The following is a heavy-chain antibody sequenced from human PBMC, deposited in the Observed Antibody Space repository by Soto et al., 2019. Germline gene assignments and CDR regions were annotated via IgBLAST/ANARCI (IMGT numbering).Heavy chain of an antibody. CDR1: GFTFSGYA. V-gene: IGHV3-23*01. Sequence: PGGSLRLSCAASGFTFSGYAMSWVRQAPGQGLEWVSAISGSGGSTYYTDSVEGRLTISRDNSKNTLYLEMNSLRAEDTAVYYSEKDLIIVAISLAHDYWGQGTLVTVPS. D-gene: IGHD2-15*01. CDR3: EKDLIIVAISLAHDY. CDR2: ISGSGGST. J-gene: IGHJ4*02.